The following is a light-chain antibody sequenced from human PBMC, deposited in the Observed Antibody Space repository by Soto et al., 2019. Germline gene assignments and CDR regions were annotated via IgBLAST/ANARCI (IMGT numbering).Light chain of an antibody. CDR2: GNS. V-gene: IGLV1-40*01. J-gene: IGLJ1*01. Sequence: QSALTQPPSVSGAPGQRDTISCTGSSSNIGAGYDVHWYQQLPGTAPKLLIYGNSNRPSGVPDRFSGSKSGTSASLAITGLQAEDEADYYCQSYDSSLSGYVFGTGTKVT. CDR3: QSYDSSLSGYV. CDR1: SSNIGAGYD.